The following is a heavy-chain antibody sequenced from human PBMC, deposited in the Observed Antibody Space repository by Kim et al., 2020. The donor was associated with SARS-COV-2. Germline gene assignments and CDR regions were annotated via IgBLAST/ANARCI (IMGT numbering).Heavy chain of an antibody. J-gene: IGHJ4*02. CDR2: ISAYNGNT. CDR3: ATPEGREDNWNSPFDY. D-gene: IGHD1-1*01. CDR1: GYTFTSYG. Sequence: ASVKVSCKASGYTFTSYGISWVRQAPGQGLEWMGWISAYNGNTNYAQKLQGRVTMTTDTSTSTAYMELRSLRSDDTAVYYCATPEGREDNWNSPFDYWGQGTLVTVSS. V-gene: IGHV1-18*01.